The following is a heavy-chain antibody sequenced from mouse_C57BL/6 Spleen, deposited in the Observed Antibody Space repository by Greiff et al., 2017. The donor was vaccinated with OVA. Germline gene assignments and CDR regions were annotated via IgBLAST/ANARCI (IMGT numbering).Heavy chain of an antibody. D-gene: IGHD2-1*01. J-gene: IGHJ2*01. V-gene: IGHV1-82*01. CDR3: ARVFYGNYDY. CDR2: IYPGDGDT. CDR1: GYAFSSSW. Sequence: QVQLQQSGPELVKPGASVKISCKASGYAFSSSWMNWVKQRPGKGLEWIGRIYPGDGDTNYNGKFKGKATLTADKSSSTAYMQLSSLTSEDSAVYFCARVFYGNYDYWGQGTTLTVSS.